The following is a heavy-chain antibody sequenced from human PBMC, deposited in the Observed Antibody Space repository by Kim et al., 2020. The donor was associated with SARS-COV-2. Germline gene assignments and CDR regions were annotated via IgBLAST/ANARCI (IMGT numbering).Heavy chain of an antibody. D-gene: IGHD1-26*01. CDR1: GFTFSSYA. V-gene: IGHV3-30*04. CDR3: ARSLIGGSYQNGIDY. Sequence: GGSLRLSCAASGFTFSSYAMHWVRQAPGKGLEWVAVISYDGSNKYYVDSVKGRFTISRDNSKNTLYLQMNSLRAEDTAVYYCARSLIGGSYQNGIDYWGQGTLVTVSS. J-gene: IGHJ4*02. CDR2: ISYDGSNK.